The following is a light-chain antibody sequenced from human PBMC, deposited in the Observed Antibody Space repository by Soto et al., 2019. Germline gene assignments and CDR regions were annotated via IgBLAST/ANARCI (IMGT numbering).Light chain of an antibody. CDR1: NSDVGGYNY. J-gene: IGLJ3*02. V-gene: IGLV2-8*01. Sequence: QPVLTQPPSASGSPGQSVTISCTGTNSDVGGYNYVSWYQQHPGKAPKVMIFEVSKRPSGVPDRFSGSKSGNTASLTVSGLQAEDEADYYCCSYAGSNNLVFGGGTKVTVL. CDR3: CSYAGSNNLV. CDR2: EVS.